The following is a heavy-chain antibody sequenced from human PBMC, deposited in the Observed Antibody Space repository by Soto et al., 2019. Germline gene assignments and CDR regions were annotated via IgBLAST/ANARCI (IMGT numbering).Heavy chain of an antibody. CDR2: IIPIFGTA. CDR1: GGTFSSYA. J-gene: IGHJ5*02. V-gene: IGHV1-69*13. Sequence: SVKVSCKASGGTFSSYAISWLRQAPGQGLEWMGGIIPIFGTANYAQKFQGRVTITADESTSTAYMELSSLRSEDTAVYYCARGLWSGTTNWFDPWGQGTLVTVSS. CDR3: ARGLWSGTTNWFDP. D-gene: IGHD3-3*01.